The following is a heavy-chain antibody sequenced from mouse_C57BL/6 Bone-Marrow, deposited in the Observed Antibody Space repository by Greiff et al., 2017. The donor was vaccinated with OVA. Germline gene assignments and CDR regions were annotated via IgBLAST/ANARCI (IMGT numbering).Heavy chain of an antibody. CDR3: ATAQATREDY. CDR1: GFTFSDYG. V-gene: IGHV5-17*01. Sequence: EVQRVESGGGLVKPGGSLKLSCAASGFTFSDYGMHWVRQAPEKGLEWVAYISSGSSTIYYADTVKGRFTISRDNAKNTLFLQMTSLRSEDTAMYYCATAQATREDYWGQGTSVTVSS. CDR2: ISSGSSTI. J-gene: IGHJ4*01. D-gene: IGHD3-2*02.